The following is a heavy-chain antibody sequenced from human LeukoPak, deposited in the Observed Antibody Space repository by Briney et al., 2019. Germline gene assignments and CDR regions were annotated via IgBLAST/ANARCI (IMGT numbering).Heavy chain of an antibody. V-gene: IGHV3-23*01. Sequence: GGSLRLSCAASGITFSSHAMSWVRQAPGKGLEWVSLISGSGGHTYYGDSVKGRFTISRDNSTNRLYLQMNSLRPEDTAVYYCAKGGAATLRDGYNYYYYYMEVWGRGTTVTVSS. J-gene: IGHJ6*03. CDR2: ISGSGGHT. D-gene: IGHD5-24*01. CDR1: GITFSSHA. CDR3: AKGGAATLRDGYNYYYYYMEV.